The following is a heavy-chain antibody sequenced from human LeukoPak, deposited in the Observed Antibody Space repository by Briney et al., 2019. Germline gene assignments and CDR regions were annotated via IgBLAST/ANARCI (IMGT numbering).Heavy chain of an antibody. CDR2: ISGSGGST. V-gene: IGHV3-23*01. J-gene: IGHJ4*02. D-gene: IGHD1-14*01. CDR1: GFTFSSYA. CDR3: AKDGRSRTGFFDY. Sequence: EGSLRLSCAASGFTFSSYAMSWVRQAPGKGLEWVSAISGSGGSTYYADSVKGRFTISRDNSKNTLYLQMNSLRAEDTAVYYCAKDGRSRTGFFDYWGQGTLVTVSS.